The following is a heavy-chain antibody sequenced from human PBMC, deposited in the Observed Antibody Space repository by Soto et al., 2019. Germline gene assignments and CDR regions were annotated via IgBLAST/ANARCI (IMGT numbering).Heavy chain of an antibody. Sequence: GGSLILSCAAAGFNFRYYDMSWIRQAPGKGLEWVSYISSSGSTIYYADSVKGRFTISRDNAKNSLYLQMNSLRAEDTAVYYCAREAAYYDFWSGYHAYYYYMDVWAKGPRSPSP. CDR3: AREAAYYDFWSGYHAYYYYMDV. CDR1: GFNFRYYD. J-gene: IGHJ6*03. D-gene: IGHD3-3*01. CDR2: ISSSGSTI. V-gene: IGHV3-11*01.